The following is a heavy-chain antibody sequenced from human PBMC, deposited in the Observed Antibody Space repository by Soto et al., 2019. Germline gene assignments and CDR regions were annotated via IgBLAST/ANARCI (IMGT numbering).Heavy chain of an antibody. CDR1: GVSFSGYY. Sequence: SETLSLTCAVYGVSFSGYYWSWIRQPPGKGLEWIGEINHSGSTNYNPSLKSRVTISVDTSKNQFSLKLSSVTAADTAVYYCARGCPQVVVRGILYYYGMDVWGQGTTVTVSS. D-gene: IGHD3-10*01. J-gene: IGHJ6*02. V-gene: IGHV4-34*01. CDR2: INHSGST. CDR3: ARGCPQVVVRGILYYYGMDV.